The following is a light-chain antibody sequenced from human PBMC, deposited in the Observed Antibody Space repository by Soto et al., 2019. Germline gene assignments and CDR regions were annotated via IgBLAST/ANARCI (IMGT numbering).Light chain of an antibody. CDR2: AAS. Sequence: DIQLTQSPSFLSASVGDRVTITCRASQGIRQYLAWYQQKPGKAPELLIYAASTLQSGGPSRFSGSGSGTEFTLTISSLQPEDFAIYYCQQLNISPRTFGQGTKLEIK. J-gene: IGKJ2*01. V-gene: IGKV1-9*01. CDR3: QQLNISPRT. CDR1: QGIRQY.